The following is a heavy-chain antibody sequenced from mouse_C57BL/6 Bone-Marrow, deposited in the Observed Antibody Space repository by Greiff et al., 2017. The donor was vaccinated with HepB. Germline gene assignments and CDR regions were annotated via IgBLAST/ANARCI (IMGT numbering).Heavy chain of an antibody. CDR1: GYTFTSYW. CDR2: IDPSDSYT. Sequence: QVQLQQPGAELVMPGASVKLSCKASGYTFTSYWMHWVKQRPGQGLEWIGEIDPSDSYTNYNQKFKGKSTLTVDKSSSTAYMQLSSLTSEDSAVYDCARGIYYDYDGGMDYWGQGTSVTVSS. CDR3: ARGIYYDYDGGMDY. V-gene: IGHV1-69*01. J-gene: IGHJ4*01. D-gene: IGHD2-4*01.